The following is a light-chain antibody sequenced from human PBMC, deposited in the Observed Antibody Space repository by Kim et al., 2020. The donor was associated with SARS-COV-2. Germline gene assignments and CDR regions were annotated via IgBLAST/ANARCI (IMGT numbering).Light chain of an antibody. J-gene: IGKJ5*01. CDR3: MQGIHPIT. Sequence: DVVMTQSPLSLPATLGQPASISCRSSQSLVDSDGNTYLNWFQQRPGQSPRRLIYTVSNRDSGVQDRFSGSGSGTDFTLKISRVEAEDVGVYYCMQGIHPITFGQGTRLEIK. V-gene: IGKV2-30*01. CDR2: TVS. CDR1: QSLVDSDGNTY.